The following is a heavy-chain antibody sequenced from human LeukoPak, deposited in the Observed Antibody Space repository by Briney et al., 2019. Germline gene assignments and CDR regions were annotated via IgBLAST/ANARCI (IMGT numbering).Heavy chain of an antibody. V-gene: IGHV3-30*02. CDR3: AKDAAWLQFDD. CDR2: IRFDESNK. CDR1: AFTFSDYG. D-gene: IGHD5-24*01. J-gene: IGHJ4*02. Sequence: PGGSLRLTCAASAFTFSDYGIHWVRQSPGKGREGGAFIRFDESNKYYADSVKGRFTISRDNSKNTVFLLMNSLRPEDTAVYYCAKDAAWLQFDDWGQGTQVTVSS.